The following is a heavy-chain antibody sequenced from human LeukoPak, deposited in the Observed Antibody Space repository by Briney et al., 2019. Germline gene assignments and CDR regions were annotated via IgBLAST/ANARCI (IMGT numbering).Heavy chain of an antibody. CDR3: ANTEYQRLGTDY. D-gene: IGHD2-2*01. CDR1: GFTFSSYG. J-gene: IGHJ4*02. CDR2: IRYDGSNK. Sequence: PGRSLRLSCAASGFTFSSYGMHWVRQAPGKGLEWVAFIRYDGSNKYYADSVKGRFTISRDNSKNTLYLQMNSLRTEDTAVYYCANTEYQRLGTDYWGQGTLVTVSS. V-gene: IGHV3-33*08.